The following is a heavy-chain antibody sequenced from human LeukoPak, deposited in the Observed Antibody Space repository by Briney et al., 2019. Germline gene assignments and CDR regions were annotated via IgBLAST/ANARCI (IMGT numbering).Heavy chain of an antibody. Sequence: PSETLSLTCAIYGGSFSGYYWSWIRQPPGKGLEWIGEINHSGSTNYNPSLKSRVTISVDTSKNQFSLKLSSVTAADTAVYYCARDSPGVYWYFDLWGRGTLVTV. D-gene: IGHD3-10*01. J-gene: IGHJ2*01. CDR2: INHSGST. CDR1: GGSFSGYY. CDR3: ARDSPGVYWYFDL. V-gene: IGHV4-34*01.